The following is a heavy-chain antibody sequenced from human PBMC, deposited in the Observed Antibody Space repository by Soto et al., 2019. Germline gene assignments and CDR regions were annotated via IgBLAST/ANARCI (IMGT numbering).Heavy chain of an antibody. CDR1: GDSISSGDW. V-gene: IGHV4-4*02. J-gene: IGHJ4*02. D-gene: IGHD3-3*02. CDR2: IYYSGST. Sequence: QVQLQESGPGLVKPSGTLSLTCAVSGDSISSGDWCWIWVRQFPGKGLEWIGEIYYSGSTTYNPSHKSRVTISENKSENQFSLRLSSVTAADTAVYYCARRGWVFIFGSLDYWGQGTLVTVSS. CDR3: ARRGWVFIFGSLDY.